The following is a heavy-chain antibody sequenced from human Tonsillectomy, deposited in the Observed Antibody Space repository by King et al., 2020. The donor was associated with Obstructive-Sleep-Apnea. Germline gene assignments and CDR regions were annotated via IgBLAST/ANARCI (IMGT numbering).Heavy chain of an antibody. CDR2: ISSSSSYT. CDR3: AIGLDYYGSGSYGY. D-gene: IGHD3-10*01. J-gene: IGHJ4*02. CDR1: GFTFRDYY. Sequence: QVQLVESGGGLVKPGGSLRLSCAASGFTFRDYYMSWIRQAAGKGLEWVSYISSSSSYTKYADSVKGRFTISRDNAKKSLYLQMNSLGAEDTAVYYCAIGLDYYGSGSYGYWGQGTLVTVSS. V-gene: IGHV3-11*06.